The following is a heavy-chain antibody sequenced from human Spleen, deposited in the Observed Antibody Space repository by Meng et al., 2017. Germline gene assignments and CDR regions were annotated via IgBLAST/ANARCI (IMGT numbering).Heavy chain of an antibody. CDR3: ARDRGNVDIVATTIDN. Sequence: GESLKISCAASGFTFSNYGMHWVRQAPGQGLEWVAVMWSDGINKYYADSMKGRITISRDKSKNTLYLQMHNLRVEDTAVYYCARDRGNVDIVATTIDNWGQGTLVTVSS. J-gene: IGHJ4*02. CDR1: GFTFSNYG. V-gene: IGHV3-33*01. D-gene: IGHD5-12*01. CDR2: MWSDGINK.